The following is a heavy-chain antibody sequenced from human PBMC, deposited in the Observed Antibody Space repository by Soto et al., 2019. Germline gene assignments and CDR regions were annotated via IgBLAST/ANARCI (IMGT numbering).Heavy chain of an antibody. Sequence: ASVKVSCKASGYTFTSYGISCVRQAPGQGLEWMGWISAYNGNTNYAQKLQGRVTMTTDTSTSTVYMELSSLRSEDTAVYYCARAAVTGRYRGKGDYFDYWGQGTLVTVS. CDR1: GYTFTSYG. J-gene: IGHJ4*02. CDR3: ARAAVTGRYRGKGDYFDY. V-gene: IGHV1-18*04. CDR2: ISAYNGNT. D-gene: IGHD1-26*01.